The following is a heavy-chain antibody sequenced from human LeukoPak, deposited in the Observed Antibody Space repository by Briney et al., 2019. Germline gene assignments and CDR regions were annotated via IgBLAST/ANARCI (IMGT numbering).Heavy chain of an antibody. J-gene: IGHJ4*02. V-gene: IGHV3-30*04. CDR1: GFIFNNYA. CDR3: ARVGGSGWYGYIDY. Sequence: GGSLRLSCTASGFIFNNYAMHWVRRAPGKGLEWVALISYNETNKYYPDSVKCRFTISRDSSKNTVYLQMGSLRADDTAVYYCARVGGSGWYGYIDYWGQGTLVRVSS. D-gene: IGHD6-19*01. CDR2: ISYNETNK.